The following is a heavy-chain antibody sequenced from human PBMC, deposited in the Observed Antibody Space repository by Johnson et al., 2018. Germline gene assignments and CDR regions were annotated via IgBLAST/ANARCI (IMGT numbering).Heavy chain of an antibody. CDR1: GFTFNNFG. CDR2: ISYDGKQK. CDR3: AGGYFYYYLDV. V-gene: IGHV3-30*03. J-gene: IGHJ6*03. Sequence: QVQLVQSGGGVVQPGRSLRLSCAASGFTFNNFGMHWVRQAPGKGLEWVADISYDGKQKFFADSVKGRFTISRDNSKNTLYLQMNSLRAEDMAVYYCAGGYFYYYLDVWGKGTTVTVSS.